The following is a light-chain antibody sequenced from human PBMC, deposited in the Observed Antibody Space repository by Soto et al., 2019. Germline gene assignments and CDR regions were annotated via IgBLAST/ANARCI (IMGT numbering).Light chain of an antibody. CDR3: QQYNSYSYT. CDR1: QSISSW. J-gene: IGKJ2*01. V-gene: IGKV1-5*01. Sequence: DIQMTQSPSTLSASVGDRVTITCRASQSISSWLAWYQQKPGKAPKLLIYDASSLESGVPSRFSGSGSRTEFPLTISSLPPDDFATSYCQQYNSYSYTFGQGTKLEIK. CDR2: DAS.